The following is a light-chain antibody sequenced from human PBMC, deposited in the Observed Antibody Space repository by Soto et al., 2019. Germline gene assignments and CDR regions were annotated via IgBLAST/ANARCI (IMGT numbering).Light chain of an antibody. Sequence: ILLTQSPDTLSLSPGERATLSCRASQSVASNYLAWYQQKPGQAPRLLIYGASTRATGIPARFSGSGSGTEFTLTISSLQSEDFAVYFCQQYNIWPQTFGQGTKVDIK. V-gene: IGKV3-15*01. CDR3: QQYNIWPQT. CDR1: QSVASN. CDR2: GAS. J-gene: IGKJ1*01.